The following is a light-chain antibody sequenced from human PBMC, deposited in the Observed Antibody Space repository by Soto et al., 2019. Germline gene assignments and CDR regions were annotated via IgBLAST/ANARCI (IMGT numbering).Light chain of an antibody. CDR1: SSDVGGYNH. V-gene: IGLV2-14*01. CDR3: SSYASSSSYA. J-gene: IGLJ1*01. CDR2: EVR. Sequence: SALTQPASVSGSPGQSITISCTGTSSDVGGYNHVSWYQQHPGKAPKLIIFEVRNRPSGVSDRFSASKSGNTASLTISGLQTEDEAVYFCSSYASSSSYAFGTGTKLTVL.